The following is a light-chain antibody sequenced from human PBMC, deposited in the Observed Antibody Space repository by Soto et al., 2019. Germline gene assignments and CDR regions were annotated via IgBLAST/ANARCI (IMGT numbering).Light chain of an antibody. J-gene: IGKJ1*01. CDR3: QQYDTYPLT. V-gene: IGKV1-5*01. Sequence: DIQMAQSPSTLSASVGDRVTITCRASQNIDSWLAWYQHKPGKAAKVLIYDASSLETGVPSRFSGSGSGTDFSLTISSLRPDDFATYYCQQYDTYPLTLGQGTKGNIK. CDR2: DAS. CDR1: QNIDSW.